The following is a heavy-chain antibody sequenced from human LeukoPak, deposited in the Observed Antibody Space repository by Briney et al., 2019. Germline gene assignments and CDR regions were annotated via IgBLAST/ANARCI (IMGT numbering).Heavy chain of an antibody. CDR3: ARLYPFDY. D-gene: IGHD2-2*01. Sequence: SETLSLTCAVYGGSFSGYYWSWIRQPPGKGLEWIEEINHSGSTNYNPSLKSRVTISVDTSKNQFSLKLSSVTAADTAVYYCARLYPFDYWGQGTLVTVSS. J-gene: IGHJ4*02. V-gene: IGHV4-34*01. CDR1: GGSFSGYY. CDR2: INHSGST.